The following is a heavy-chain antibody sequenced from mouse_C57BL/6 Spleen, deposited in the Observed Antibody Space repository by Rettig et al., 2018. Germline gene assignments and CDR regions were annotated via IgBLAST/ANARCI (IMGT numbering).Heavy chain of an antibody. D-gene: IGHD3-2*02. V-gene: IGHV1-53*01. Sequence: LQQPGTELVKPGASVKLSCKASGYTFTSYWMHWVKQRPGQGLEWIGNINPSNGGTNYNEKFKSKATLTVDKSSSTAYMQLSSLTSEDSAVYYCARGGQLSVYYFDYWGQGTTLTVSS. CDR3: ARGGQLSVYYFDY. CDR2: INPSNGGT. J-gene: IGHJ2*01. CDR1: GYTFTSYW.